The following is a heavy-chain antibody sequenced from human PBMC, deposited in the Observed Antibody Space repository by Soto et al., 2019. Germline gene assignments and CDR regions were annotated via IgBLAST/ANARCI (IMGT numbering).Heavy chain of an antibody. CDR3: ARRGAAAGGYYYYYGMDV. CDR2: INPNNGNT. CDR1: GYSFTTYD. J-gene: IGHJ6*02. D-gene: IGHD6-13*01. Sequence: QVQLVQSGAEVKKPGASVRVSCKASGYSFTTYDINWVRQATGQGLEWMGWINPNNGNTGYAQKFQGRVTLTRTTSISTAYMELSSLRSDDTAVYYCARRGAAAGGYYYYYGMDVWGQGTTVTVSS. V-gene: IGHV1-8*01.